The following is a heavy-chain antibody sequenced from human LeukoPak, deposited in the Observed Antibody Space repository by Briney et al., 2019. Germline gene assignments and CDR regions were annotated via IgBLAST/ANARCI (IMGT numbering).Heavy chain of an antibody. CDR3: ARDPYYHDNRGYRNNWCDP. V-gene: IGHV1-18*01. CDR1: GFTFRSYA. J-gene: IGHJ5*02. D-gene: IGHD3-22*01. CDR2: ISAYNGNT. Sequence: PGGSLRLSCAASGFTFRSYAMSWVRQAPGQGLEWMGWISAYNGNTNYAQKLQGRVTMTRDMSTSTVYMELSSLRSEDTAVYYCARDPYYHDNRGYRNNWCDPWGQGTLVTVSS.